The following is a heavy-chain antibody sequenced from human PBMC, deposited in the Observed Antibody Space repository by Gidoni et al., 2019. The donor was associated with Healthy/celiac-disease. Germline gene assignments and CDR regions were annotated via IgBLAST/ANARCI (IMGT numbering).Heavy chain of an antibody. CDR2: ISAYNGNT. CDR3: ARDTIAAATYYYYGMDV. J-gene: IGHJ6*02. V-gene: IGHV1-18*01. CDR1: GYPFTSYG. D-gene: IGHD6-13*01. Sequence: QVQLVQSGAEVKKPGASVKVSCKASGYPFTSYGISWVRQAPGQGLEWMGWISAYNGNTNDAQKLQGRVTMTTDTSTSTAYMELRSLRSDDTAVYYCARDTIAAATYYYYGMDVWGQGTTVTVSS.